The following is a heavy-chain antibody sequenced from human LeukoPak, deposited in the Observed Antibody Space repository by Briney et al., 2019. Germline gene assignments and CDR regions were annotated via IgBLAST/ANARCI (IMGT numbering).Heavy chain of an antibody. CDR1: GFPFNVQT. V-gene: IGHV3-7*01. CDR2: IKEDGNEE. Sequence: TGGSLRLSCAASGFPFNVQTMSWVRQAPGKGLEWVANIKEDGNEEYYVDSGKGRFTISRDNAKSSLYLQMNSLRADDTAVYYCATGVYHFDNWGQGTLVTVSS. CDR3: ATGVYHFDN. J-gene: IGHJ4*02. D-gene: IGHD2-8*01.